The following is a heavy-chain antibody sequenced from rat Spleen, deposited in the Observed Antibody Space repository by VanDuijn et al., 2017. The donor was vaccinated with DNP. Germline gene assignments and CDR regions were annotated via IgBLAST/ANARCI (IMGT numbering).Heavy chain of an antibody. J-gene: IGHJ3*01. CDR1: GYSITSSYR. D-gene: IGHD1-6*01. CDR2: VNSAGTT. V-gene: IGHV3-3*01. CDR3: ARGDILRSFDY. Sequence: EVQLQESGPGLVKTSQSLSLTCSVTGYSITSSYRWNWIRKFPGNKLEWMGSVNSAGTTNYNPSLKSRISITRDTSKNQLFLQVNSVTTEDTATYYCARGDILRSFDYWGQGTLVTVSS.